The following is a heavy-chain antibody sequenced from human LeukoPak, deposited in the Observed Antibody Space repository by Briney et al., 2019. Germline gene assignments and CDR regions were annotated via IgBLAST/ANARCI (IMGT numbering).Heavy chain of an antibody. J-gene: IGHJ5*02. D-gene: IGHD1-1*01. Sequence: PSETLSLTCTVSGGPISSYYWSWIRQPPGKGLEWIGYIYYSGSTNYNPSFKSRVSISIDTSKSQFSLKVSSVTAADTAVYYCARHGTTGTNLNWFDPWGQGTLVTVSS. CDR1: GGPISSYY. CDR2: IYYSGST. V-gene: IGHV4-59*01. CDR3: ARHGTTGTNLNWFDP.